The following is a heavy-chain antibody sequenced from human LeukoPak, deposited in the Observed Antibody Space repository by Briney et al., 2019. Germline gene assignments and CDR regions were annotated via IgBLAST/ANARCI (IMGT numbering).Heavy chain of an antibody. CDR1: GGSISSSSYY. Sequence: SETLSLTCTVSGGSISSSSYYWGWIRQPPGKGLEWIGSFYYSGSTYYNPSLKSRVTISVDTSNNQFSLKLSSVTAADTTVYYCAKHHYSFSTVTYLDYWGQGTLVTVSS. CDR2: FYYSGST. CDR3: AKHHYSFSTVTYLDY. V-gene: IGHV4-39*01. J-gene: IGHJ4*02. D-gene: IGHD4-17*01.